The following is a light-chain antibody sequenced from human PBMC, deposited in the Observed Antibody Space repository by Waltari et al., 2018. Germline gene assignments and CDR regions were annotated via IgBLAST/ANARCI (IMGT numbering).Light chain of an antibody. V-gene: IGKV3-11*01. CDR3: QQRSNWPGT. Sequence: EIVLTQSPATLSLSPGEGATLPCRASQSVSSYLAWYQQKPGQAPRLLIYDASNRATGIPARFSGSGSGTDFTLTISSLEPEDFAVYYCQQRSNWPGTFGQGTKLEIK. CDR1: QSVSSY. CDR2: DAS. J-gene: IGKJ2*01.